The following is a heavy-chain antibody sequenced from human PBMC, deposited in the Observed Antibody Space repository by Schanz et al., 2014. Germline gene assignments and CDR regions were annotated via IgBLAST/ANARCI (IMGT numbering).Heavy chain of an antibody. CDR2: INQSGDT. CDR3: ARLYCSTPGCYVSPNGFAKDY. V-gene: IGHV4-34*01. CDR1: GGSFSGYY. J-gene: IGHJ4*02. Sequence: QVQLQQWGAGLLKPSETLSLTCAVSGGSFSGYYWSWIRQPPDTGLEWIGEINQSGDTNYNPSLKSRVTISVDTPNNQFSLKLRSVPAADTAVYYCARLYCSTPGCYVSPNGFAKDYWGQGTLVTVSS. D-gene: IGHD2-2*01.